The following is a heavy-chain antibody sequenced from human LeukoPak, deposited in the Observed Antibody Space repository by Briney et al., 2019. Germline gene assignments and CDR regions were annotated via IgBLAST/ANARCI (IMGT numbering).Heavy chain of an antibody. CDR2: IFYSGST. Sequence: SETLSLTCTVSGGSISSSNYWGWIRQPPGKGLEWIGSIFYSGSTYYNPSLKSRVTISVDTSKNQFSLKLTSVAAADTAVYFCARGLSSTRRESDYWGQGTLVTVSS. CDR1: GGSISSSNY. D-gene: IGHD2-2*01. V-gene: IGHV4-39*07. CDR3: ARGLSSTRRESDY. J-gene: IGHJ4*02.